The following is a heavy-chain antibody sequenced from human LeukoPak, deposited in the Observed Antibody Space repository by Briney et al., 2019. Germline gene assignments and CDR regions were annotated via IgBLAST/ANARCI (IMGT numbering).Heavy chain of an antibody. D-gene: IGHD2-2*02. CDR1: GGSISSGGYY. Sequence: PSETLSLTCTVSGGSISSGGYYWSWIRQHPGKGLEWIGYIYYSGSTYYNPSLKSRVTISVDTSKNQFSLKLSSVTAADTAVYYCARGHCSSTSCYTGGYYFDYWGQGTLVTVSS. V-gene: IGHV4-31*03. J-gene: IGHJ4*02. CDR2: IYYSGST. CDR3: ARGHCSSTSCYTGGYYFDY.